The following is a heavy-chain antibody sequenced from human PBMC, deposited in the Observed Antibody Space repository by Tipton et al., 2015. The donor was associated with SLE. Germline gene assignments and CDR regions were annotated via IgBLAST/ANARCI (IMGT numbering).Heavy chain of an antibody. Sequence: TLSLTCTVSGGSISSHYWSWIRQPPGKGLEWIGYIYYSGSTNYNPSLKSRVTISVDTSKNQFSLKLSSVTAADTAVYYCARTLPYDSSGYYYYYYYYYMDVWGKGTTVTVSS. J-gene: IGHJ6*03. V-gene: IGHV4-59*11. CDR1: GGSISSHY. CDR3: ARTLPYDSSGYYYYYYYYYMDV. D-gene: IGHD3-22*01. CDR2: IYYSGST.